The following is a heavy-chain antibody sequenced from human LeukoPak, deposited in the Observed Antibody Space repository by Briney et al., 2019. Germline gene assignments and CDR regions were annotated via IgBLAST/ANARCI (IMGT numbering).Heavy chain of an antibody. V-gene: IGHV1-8*03. J-gene: IGHJ3*02. CDR3: ALSAGGSFPHNDAFDI. D-gene: IGHD1-26*01. Sequence: GASVKISCKASGYKFIIYGVTWLRQAPGQGLEWMGWINPNSGGTNYAQKFQGRVTITRNTSISTAYMELSSLRSEDTAVYYCALSAGGSFPHNDAFDIWGQGTMVTVSS. CDR1: GYKFIIYG. CDR2: INPNSGGT.